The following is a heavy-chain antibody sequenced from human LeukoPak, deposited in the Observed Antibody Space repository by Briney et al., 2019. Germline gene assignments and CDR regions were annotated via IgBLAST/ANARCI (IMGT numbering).Heavy chain of an antibody. V-gene: IGHV3-21*01. D-gene: IGHD3-22*01. CDR1: GFTFSSYT. Sequence: GGSLRLSCAASGFTFSSYTMNWVRQAPWKGLEWVSAISSSSSYIYYADSVKGRFTISRDNAKNSLYLQMNSLRAEDTAVYYCARDYYKNFDYWGQGTLVTVSS. J-gene: IGHJ4*02. CDR3: ARDYYKNFDY. CDR2: ISSSSSYI.